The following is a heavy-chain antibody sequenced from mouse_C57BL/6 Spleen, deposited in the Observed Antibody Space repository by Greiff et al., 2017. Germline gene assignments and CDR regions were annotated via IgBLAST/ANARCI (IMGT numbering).Heavy chain of an antibody. Sequence: DVQLQESGGGLVKPGGSLKLSCAASGFTFSDYGMHWVRQAPEKGLEWVAYISSGSSTIYYADTVKGRFTISRDNAKNTLFLQMTSLRSEDTAMYYCANYYGSSPWFAYWGQGTLVTVSA. D-gene: IGHD1-1*01. CDR3: ANYYGSSPWFAY. CDR2: ISSGSSTI. J-gene: IGHJ3*01. CDR1: GFTFSDYG. V-gene: IGHV5-17*01.